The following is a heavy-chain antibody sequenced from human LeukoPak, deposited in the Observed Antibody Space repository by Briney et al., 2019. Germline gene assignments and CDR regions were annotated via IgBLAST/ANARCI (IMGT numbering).Heavy chain of an antibody. J-gene: IGHJ4*02. CDR3: AKLSITMIVVSHFDY. CDR1: GFTFDDYA. CDR2: ISWNSGSI. Sequence: GRSLRLSCAASGFTFDDYAMHWVRQAPGKGLEWVSGISWNSGSIGYADSVKGRFTISRDNAKNSLYLQMNSLRAEDTAVYYCAKLSITMIVVSHFDYWGQGTLVTVSS. D-gene: IGHD3-22*01. V-gene: IGHV3-9*01.